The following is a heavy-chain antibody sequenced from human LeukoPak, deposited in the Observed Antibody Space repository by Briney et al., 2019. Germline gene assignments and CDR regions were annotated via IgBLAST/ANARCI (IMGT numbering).Heavy chain of an antibody. D-gene: IGHD2-2*01. CDR3: AREVPAAPGDGDYYMDV. CDR2: IIPIFGTA. Sequence: GSSVKVSCKASGGTFSSYAISWVRQAPGQGLEWMGGIIPIFGTANYAQKFQGRVTITTDESTSTAYMELSSLRSEDTAVYCCAREVPAAPGDGDYYMDVWGKGTTVTVSS. V-gene: IGHV1-69*05. J-gene: IGHJ6*03. CDR1: GGTFSSYA.